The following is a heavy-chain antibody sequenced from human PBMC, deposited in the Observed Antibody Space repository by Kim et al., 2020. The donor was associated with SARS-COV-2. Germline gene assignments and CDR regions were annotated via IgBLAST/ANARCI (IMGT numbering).Heavy chain of an antibody. Sequence: GGSLRLSCAASGFTFSSYSMNWVRQAPGKGLEWVSSISSSSSYIYYADSVKGRFTISRDNAKNSLYLQMNSLRAEDTAVYYCARTEKGVYQLLEVPGGWFDPWGQGTLVTVSS. CDR1: GFTFSSYS. J-gene: IGHJ5*02. V-gene: IGHV3-21*01. CDR3: ARTEKGVYQLLEVPGGWFDP. CDR2: ISSSSSYI. D-gene: IGHD2-2*01.